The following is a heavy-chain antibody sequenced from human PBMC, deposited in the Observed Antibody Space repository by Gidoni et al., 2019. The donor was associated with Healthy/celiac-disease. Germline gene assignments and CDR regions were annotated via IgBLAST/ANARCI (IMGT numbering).Heavy chain of an antibody. CDR1: GFPFRSYA. CDR3: AKDPYHDYGDYIDY. V-gene: IGHV3-23*01. Sequence: EVQLLESGGGLVQPGGSLRLSCAASGFPFRSYAMSWVRQAPGKGLEWVSAISGSGGSTYYADSVKGRFTISRDNSKNTLYLQMNSLRAEDTAVYYCAKDPYHDYGDYIDYWGQGTLVTVSS. D-gene: IGHD4-17*01. CDR2: ISGSGGST. J-gene: IGHJ4*02.